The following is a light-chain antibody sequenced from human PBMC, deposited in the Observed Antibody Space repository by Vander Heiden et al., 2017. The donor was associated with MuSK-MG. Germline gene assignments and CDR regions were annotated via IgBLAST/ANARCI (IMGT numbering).Light chain of an antibody. V-gene: IGLV3-19*01. CDR2: GKN. J-gene: IGLJ1*01. CDR1: SLRSYY. CDR3: NSRDSSGNHQDV. Sequence: SSELTQDPAVSVALGQTVRITCQGDSLRSYYASWYQQKPGQAPVLVIYGKNNRPSGIQDRFSGASSGNTGSLTITGAQAEDEADYYCNSRDSSGNHQDVFGTGTKVT.